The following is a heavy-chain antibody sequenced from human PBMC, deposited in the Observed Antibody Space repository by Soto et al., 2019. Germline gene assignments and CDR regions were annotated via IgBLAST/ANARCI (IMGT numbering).Heavy chain of an antibody. CDR2: INPNSGGT. V-gene: IGHV1-2*04. Sequence: ASVKVSCKASGYTFTGYYMHWVRQAPGQGLEWMGWINPNSGGTNYAQKFQGWVTITRDTSISTAYMELSSLRSEDTAVYYCARAPSSYSSSSRWFDPWGQGTLVTVSS. J-gene: IGHJ5*02. CDR3: ARAPSSYSSSSRWFDP. D-gene: IGHD6-6*01. CDR1: GYTFTGYY.